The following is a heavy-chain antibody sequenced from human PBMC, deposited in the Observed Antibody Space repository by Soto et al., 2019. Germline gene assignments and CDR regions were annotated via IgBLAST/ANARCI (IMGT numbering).Heavy chain of an antibody. CDR3: ARGQIGERGPDDAFDI. CDR1: GDSVSSNSAA. V-gene: IGHV6-1*01. CDR2: TYYRSKWYN. J-gene: IGHJ3*02. D-gene: IGHD2-21*01. Sequence: SQTLSLTCAISGDSVSSNSAALNWIRQSPSRGLEWLGRTYYRSKWYNDYAVSVKRRITINPATSKNQFSLQLKSVTPEDTAVYSCARGQIGERGPDDAFDIWGQGTMVTVSS.